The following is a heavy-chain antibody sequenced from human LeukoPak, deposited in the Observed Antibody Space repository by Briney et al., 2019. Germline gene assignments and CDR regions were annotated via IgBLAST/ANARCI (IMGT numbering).Heavy chain of an antibody. Sequence: GGSLRLSCAASGFTFSDYSMNWVRQAPGKGLEWISYISSGSSKRYYADSVKGRFTISRDNAKNSLYLQMDSLRAEDTAVYYCATHVGSGYDLSYWGQGTLVTVSS. V-gene: IGHV3-48*01. CDR1: GFTFSDYS. CDR2: ISSGSSKR. CDR3: ATHVGSGYDLSY. J-gene: IGHJ4*02. D-gene: IGHD5-12*01.